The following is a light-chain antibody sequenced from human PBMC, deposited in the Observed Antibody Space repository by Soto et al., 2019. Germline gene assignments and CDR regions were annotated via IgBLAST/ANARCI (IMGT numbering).Light chain of an antibody. V-gene: IGLV1-44*01. CDR3: AAWDASLNGYV. J-gene: IGLJ1*01. CDR2: SNN. Sequence: QSVLTQPPSASGTPGQRVTISCSGSSSNIGRNTVNWYQQLPGTAPKLLIYSNNQRPSGVPDRFSGSKSGTSASLAISGLQSEDEADYYGAAWDASLNGYVFGTGTKVT. CDR1: SSNIGRNT.